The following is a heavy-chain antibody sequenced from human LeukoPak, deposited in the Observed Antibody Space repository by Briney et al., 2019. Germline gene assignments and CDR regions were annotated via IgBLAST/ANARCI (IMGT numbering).Heavy chain of an antibody. V-gene: IGHV3-23*01. CDR1: GLTFRNYA. CDR3: AKALIGTGGYLQH. J-gene: IGHJ1*01. Sequence: GGSLRHSCAASGLTFRNYAMSWVRQAPGKGLQWVSSISSSGGSTYYADSVKGRFTISRDNSKNTLFLQMNSLRAEDTAVYYCAKALIGTGGYLQHWGQGTLVTVSS. D-gene: IGHD1-1*01. CDR2: ISSSGGST.